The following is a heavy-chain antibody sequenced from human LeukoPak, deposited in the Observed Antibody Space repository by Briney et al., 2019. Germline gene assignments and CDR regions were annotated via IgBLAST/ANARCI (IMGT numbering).Heavy chain of an antibody. V-gene: IGHV4-39*02. J-gene: IGHJ4*02. CDR3: ARDISLLYSSGWYGAYYFDY. Sequence: SETLSLTCTVSGGSISSSSYYWGWIRQPPGKGLEWIGSIYYSGSTYYNPPLKSRVTISVDTSKNQFSLKLSSVTAADTAVYYCARDISLLYSSGWYGAYYFDYWGQGTLVTVSS. CDR2: IYYSGST. CDR1: GGSISSSSYY. D-gene: IGHD6-19*01.